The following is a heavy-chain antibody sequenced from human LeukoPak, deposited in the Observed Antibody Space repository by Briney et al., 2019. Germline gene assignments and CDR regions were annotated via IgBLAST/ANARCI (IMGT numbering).Heavy chain of an antibody. Sequence: PGGPLRLSCAASGFTFSSYGMHWVRQAPGKGLEWVAVIWYDGSNKYYADSVKGRFTISRDNSKNTLYLQMNSLRAEDTAVYYCARGRIAAPYYYGMDVWGQGTTVTVSS. D-gene: IGHD6-6*01. CDR2: IWYDGSNK. CDR3: ARGRIAAPYYYGMDV. CDR1: GFTFSSYG. V-gene: IGHV3-33*01. J-gene: IGHJ6*02.